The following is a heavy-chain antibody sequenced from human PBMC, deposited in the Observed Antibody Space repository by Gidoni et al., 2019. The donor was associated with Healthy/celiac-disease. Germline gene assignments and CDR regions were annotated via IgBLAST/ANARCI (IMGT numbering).Heavy chain of an antibody. CDR1: GYTFTGYY. J-gene: IGHJ3*02. CDR2: INPNSGGT. D-gene: IGHD6-19*01. V-gene: IGHV1-2*06. Sequence: QLQLVQSGAEVKKPGASVKVSCKASGYTFTGYYMHWVRQAPGQGLEWMGRINPNSGGTNYAQKFQGRVTIPRDTSISTAYMELSRLRSDDTAVYYGARVRGGGYSSGPRGDAFDIWGQGTMVTVSS. CDR3: ARVRGGGYSSGPRGDAFDI.